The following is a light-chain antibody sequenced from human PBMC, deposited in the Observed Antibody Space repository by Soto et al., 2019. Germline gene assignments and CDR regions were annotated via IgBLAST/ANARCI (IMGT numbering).Light chain of an antibody. CDR1: SSNIGAGYD. CDR2: GDS. CDR3: QSYDSSLSVVV. Sequence: QSVLTQPPSVSGAPGQSVTISCTGSSSNIGAGYDVHWYQQLPGTAPKLLIYGDSHRPSGVPDRFSGSKSGTSASLAITGLQAEDEADYYCQSYDSSLSVVVFGGWTKLTVL. V-gene: IGLV1-40*01. J-gene: IGLJ2*01.